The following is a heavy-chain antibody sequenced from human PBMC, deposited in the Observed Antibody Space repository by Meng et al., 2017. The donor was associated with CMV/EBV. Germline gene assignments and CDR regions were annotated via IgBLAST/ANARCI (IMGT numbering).Heavy chain of an antibody. D-gene: IGHD2-2*01. V-gene: IGHV1-69*10. J-gene: IGHJ6*02. CDR2: IIPILGIA. CDR1: GGTFSSYA. CDR3: ARIYCSSTSCYRDYYYGMDV. Sequence: SVKVSCKASGGTFSSYAISWVRQAPGQGLEWMGGIIPILGIANYAQKFQGGVTITADKSTSTAYMELSSLRSEDTAVYYCARIYCSSTSCYRDYYYGMDVWGQGTTVTVSS.